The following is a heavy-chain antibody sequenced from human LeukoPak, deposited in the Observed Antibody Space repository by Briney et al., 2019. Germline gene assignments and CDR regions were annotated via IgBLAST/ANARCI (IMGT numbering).Heavy chain of an antibody. V-gene: IGHV3-74*01. D-gene: IGHD3-16*01. J-gene: IGHJ5*02. Sequence: GGSLRLSCAASGLTFSSHWMHWVRQAPGKGLVWVSRITNDGSSTNYADSVKGRFTISRDSAKNTLYLQMNSLRAEDTAVYYCARGGGSYGWFDPWGQGTLVTVSS. CDR1: GLTFSSHW. CDR2: ITNDGSST. CDR3: ARGGGSYGWFDP.